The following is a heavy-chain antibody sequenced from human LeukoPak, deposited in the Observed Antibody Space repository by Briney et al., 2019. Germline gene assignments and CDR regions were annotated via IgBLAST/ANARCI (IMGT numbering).Heavy chain of an antibody. CDR2: TYYRSTWYN. V-gene: IGHV6-1*01. CDR1: GDSVSSNSVT. Sequence: SQTLSLICAISGDSVSSNSVTWNWIRQSPSRGLEWLGRTYYRSTWYNDYAVSVRGRITVNPDTSRNQFSLHLNSVTPEDTAVYYCARRLTQYDCFDPWGQGILVTVSS. J-gene: IGHJ5*02. D-gene: IGHD2-2*01. CDR3: ARRLTQYDCFDP.